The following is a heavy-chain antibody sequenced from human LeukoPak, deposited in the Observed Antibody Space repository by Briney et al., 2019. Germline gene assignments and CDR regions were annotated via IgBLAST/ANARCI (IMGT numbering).Heavy chain of an antibody. D-gene: IGHD5-18*01. CDR1: GGSISSSRYS. CDR3: ARHSGGYTKDLDFFDS. V-gene: IGHV4-39*01. J-gene: IGHJ4*02. CDR2: FFYTGST. Sequence: SETLSLTCTVSGGSISSSRYSWGWIRQPPGKGLEWIGSFFYTGSTYYNPSLKSRVTFSVDTSNNQISLKLSSVTAADTAVYYCARHSGGYTKDLDFFDSWGQGTLVTVSS.